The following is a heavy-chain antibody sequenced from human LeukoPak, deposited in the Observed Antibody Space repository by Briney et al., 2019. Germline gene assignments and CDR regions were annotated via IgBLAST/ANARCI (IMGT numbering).Heavy chain of an antibody. CDR2: IIPIFGTA. Sequence: ASVKVSCKASGGTFSSYAISWVRQAPGQGLEWMGGIIPIFGTANYAQKFQGRVTITADKSTSTAHMELSSLRAEDTAVYYCAKEIWPTVTTPGHTHFDYWGQGTLVTVSS. J-gene: IGHJ4*02. CDR1: GGTFSSYA. D-gene: IGHD4-17*01. V-gene: IGHV1-69*06. CDR3: AKEIWPTVTTPGHTHFDY.